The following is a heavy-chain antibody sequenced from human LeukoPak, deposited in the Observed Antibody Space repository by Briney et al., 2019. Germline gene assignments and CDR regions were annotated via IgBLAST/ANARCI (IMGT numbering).Heavy chain of an antibody. CDR1: GGTFSNHA. V-gene: IGHV1-69*13. J-gene: IGHJ4*02. Sequence: VASVKVSCKASGGTFSNHAVSWVRQAPGQGLEWMGGIIPIFGTASYAQKFQGRVTITADGSTNTAYMDLSSLTSEDTAVYYCARAYSGYDFFDYWGQGILVTVSS. D-gene: IGHD5-12*01. CDR3: ARAYSGYDFFDY. CDR2: IIPIFGTA.